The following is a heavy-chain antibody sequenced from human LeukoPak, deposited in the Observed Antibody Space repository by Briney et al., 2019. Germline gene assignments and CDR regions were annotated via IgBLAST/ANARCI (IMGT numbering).Heavy chain of an antibody. CDR3: ARVPAIVVVPAAKAGGFDY. CDR1: GYTFTGYY. Sequence: GASVKVSCKASGYTFTGYYMHWVRQAPGQGLEWMGWINPNSGGTNYAQKFQGRVTMTRDTSISTAYMELSRLRSDDTAVYYCARVPAIVVVPAAKAGGFDYWGQGTLVTVSS. V-gene: IGHV1-2*02. J-gene: IGHJ4*02. CDR2: INPNSGGT. D-gene: IGHD2-2*01.